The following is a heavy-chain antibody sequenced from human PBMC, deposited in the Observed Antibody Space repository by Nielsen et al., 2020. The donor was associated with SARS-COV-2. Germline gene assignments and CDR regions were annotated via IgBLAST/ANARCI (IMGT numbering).Heavy chain of an antibody. Sequence: SETLSLTCTVSGGSISSGGYYWSWIRQHPGKGLEWIGYIYYSGSTYYNPSLKSRVTISVDTSKNQFSLKLSSVTAADTAVYYCARASGRIAAAARGEFNFDYWGQGTLVTVSS. CDR2: IYYSGST. J-gene: IGHJ4*02. V-gene: IGHV4-31*03. CDR1: GGSISSGGYY. D-gene: IGHD6-13*01. CDR3: ARASGRIAAAARGEFNFDY.